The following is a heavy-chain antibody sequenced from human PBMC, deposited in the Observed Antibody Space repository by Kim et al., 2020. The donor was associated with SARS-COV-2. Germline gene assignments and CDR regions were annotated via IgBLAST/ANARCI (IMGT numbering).Heavy chain of an antibody. V-gene: IGHV1-18*01. D-gene: IGHD6-19*01. CDR3: ARELKGIAVAGIYFDY. Sequence: ASVKVSCKASGYTFTSYGISWVRQAPGQGLEWMGWISAYNGNTNYAQKLQGRVTMTTDTSTSTAYMELRSLRSDDTAVYYCARELKGIAVAGIYFDYWGQGTLVTVSS. J-gene: IGHJ4*02. CDR1: GYTFTSYG. CDR2: ISAYNGNT.